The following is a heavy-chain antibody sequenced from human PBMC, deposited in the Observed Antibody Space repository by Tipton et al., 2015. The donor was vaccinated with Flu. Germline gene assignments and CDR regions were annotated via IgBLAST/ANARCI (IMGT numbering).Heavy chain of an antibody. J-gene: IGHJ5*02. V-gene: IGHV4-61*05. CDR2: IYNSEYT. CDR3: AKSYGDLNWFDP. CDR1: GDSIGSDYY. Sequence: TLSLTCSVSGDSIGSDYYWGWIRQPPGKGLERIGYIYNSEYTKYNPSLKSRVTISVDTSKKQFSLQLRSVTAADTAVYYCAKSYGDLNWFDPWGQGTLVTVSS. D-gene: IGHD4-17*01.